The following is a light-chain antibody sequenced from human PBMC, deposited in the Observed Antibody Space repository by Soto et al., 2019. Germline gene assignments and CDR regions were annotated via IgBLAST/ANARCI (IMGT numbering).Light chain of an antibody. CDR2: AAS. CDR3: QRHDNYPLS. V-gene: IGKV1-9*01. CDR1: QGIKSH. J-gene: IGKJ4*01. Sequence: DIQLTQSPSFLSASVGVRVTITCRASQGIKSHLAWYQQKPGKAPKLLIYAASTLQSGVPSRFSGGGYGTEFTLTISSLQPEDFANYYCQRHDNYPLSFGGGTKVEIK.